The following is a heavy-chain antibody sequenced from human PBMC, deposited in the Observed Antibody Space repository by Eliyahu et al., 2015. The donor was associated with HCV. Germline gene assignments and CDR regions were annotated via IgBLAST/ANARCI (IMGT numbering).Heavy chain of an antibody. CDR3: ARHVVSSKYSSSWYVRASSGWFDP. V-gene: IGHV3-53*02. CDR1: GFTXXXXX. J-gene: IGHJ5*02. Sequence: EVQLVETGGGLIQPGGSLXLSCAXSGFTXXXXXMXCVXPAPGKGLEWVSVIYSGGSTYYADSVKGRFTISRDNSKNTLYLQMNSLRAEDTAVYYCARHVVSSKYSSSWYVRASSGWFDPWGQGTLVTVSS. CDR2: IYSGGST. D-gene: IGHD6-13*01.